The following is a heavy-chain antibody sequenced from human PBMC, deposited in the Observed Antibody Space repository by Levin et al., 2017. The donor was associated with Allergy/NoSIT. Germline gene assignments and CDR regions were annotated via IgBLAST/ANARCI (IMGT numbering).Heavy chain of an antibody. V-gene: IGHV4-59*11. D-gene: IGHD4-17*01. CDR1: GGSISSHY. Sequence: PGGSLRLSCTVSGGSISSHYWSWIRQPPGKGLEWIGYGSYSGNTKYNPSLQSRVTISVDTSKNLFSLKLTPVTAADTAVYYCARRNYGDYDHYFIYWGQGTLVTVSS. J-gene: IGHJ4*02. CDR2: GSYSGNT. CDR3: ARRNYGDYDHYFIY.